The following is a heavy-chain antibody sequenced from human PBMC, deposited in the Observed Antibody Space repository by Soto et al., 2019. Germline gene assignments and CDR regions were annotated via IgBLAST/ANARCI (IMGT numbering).Heavy chain of an antibody. CDR1: GGSFSGYY. Sequence: SETLSLTCSVYGGSFSGYYWSWIRQPPGKGLEWIGEINHSGSTNYNPSLKSRVTISVDTSKNQFSLKLSSVTAADTAVYYCARGGGYCSGGSCYSYYYYYMDVWGKGTTVTVSS. CDR3: ARGGGYCSGGSCYSYYYYYMDV. CDR2: INHSGST. D-gene: IGHD2-15*01. V-gene: IGHV4-34*01. J-gene: IGHJ6*03.